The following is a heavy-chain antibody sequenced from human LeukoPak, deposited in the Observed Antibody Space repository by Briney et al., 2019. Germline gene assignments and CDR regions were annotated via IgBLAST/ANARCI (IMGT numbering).Heavy chain of an antibody. V-gene: IGHV3-30*04. Sequence: GGSLRLSCAASGFTFSSYAMHWVRQAPGKGLEWVAVISYDGSNKYYADSVKGRFTISRDNSKNTLYLQMNSLRAEDTAAYYCAKGSYYDSSGSFYFDYWGQGTLVTVSS. D-gene: IGHD3-22*01. CDR3: AKGSYYDSSGSFYFDY. CDR1: GFTFSSYA. CDR2: ISYDGSNK. J-gene: IGHJ4*02.